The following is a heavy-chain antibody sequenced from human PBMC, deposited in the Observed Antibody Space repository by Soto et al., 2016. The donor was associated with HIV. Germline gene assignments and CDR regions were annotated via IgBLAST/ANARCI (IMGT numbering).Heavy chain of an antibody. CDR1: GFTFSSYA. CDR2: ISGSGGST. J-gene: IGHJ4*02. D-gene: IGHD6-6*01. CDR3: AKDQLGIAARRVAFDY. V-gene: IGHV3-23*01. Sequence: EVQLLESGGGLVQPGGSLRLSCAASGFTFSSYAMSWVRQAPGKGLEWVSAISGSGGSTYYADSVKGRFTISRDNSKNTLYLQMNSLRAEDTAVYYCAKDQLGIAARRVAFDYWGQGTLVTVSS.